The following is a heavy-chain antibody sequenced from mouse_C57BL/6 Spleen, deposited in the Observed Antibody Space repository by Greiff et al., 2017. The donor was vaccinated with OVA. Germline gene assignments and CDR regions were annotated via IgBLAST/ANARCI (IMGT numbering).Heavy chain of an antibody. CDR1: GFNIKNTY. CDR2: IDPENGTT. V-gene: IGHV14-3*01. Sequence: VQLQQSVAELVRPGASVKLSCTASGFNIKNTYMHWVKQRPEQGLEWIGRIDPENGTTYYAPKFKGKATITADKSSNTAYLQLSSLTSEDTAFYYCAREDFFCNSMDYWGQGTSVTVSS. D-gene: IGHD2-1*01. CDR3: AREDFFCNSMDY. J-gene: IGHJ4*01.